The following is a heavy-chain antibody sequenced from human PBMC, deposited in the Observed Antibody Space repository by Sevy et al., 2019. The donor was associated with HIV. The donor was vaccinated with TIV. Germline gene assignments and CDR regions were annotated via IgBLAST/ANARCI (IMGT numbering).Heavy chain of an antibody. CDR2: ISLSGSTI. D-gene: IGHD2-8*01. CDR1: GFTFSDYF. V-gene: IGHV3-11*01. CDR3: ARENRHCTNGICYGYYGMDV. Sequence: GGSLRLSCAASGFTFSDYFMSWIRQAPGKGLEWISYISLSGSTIYYAASVKGRFTISRDNAKNSLYLQMNSLRAEDTAVYYCARENRHCTNGICYGYYGMDVWGQGTTVTVSS. J-gene: IGHJ6*02.